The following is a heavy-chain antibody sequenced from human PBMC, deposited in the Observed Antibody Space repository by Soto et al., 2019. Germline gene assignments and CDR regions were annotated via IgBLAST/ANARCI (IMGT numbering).Heavy chain of an antibody. V-gene: IGHV3-48*02. D-gene: IGHD6-13*01. CDR1: GFTFSSYS. CDR3: ARDEPPRVYRAAAGINSDY. CDR2: ISSSSSTI. J-gene: IGHJ4*02. Sequence: GGSLRLSCAASGFTFSSYSMNWVRQAPGKGLEWVSYISSSSSTIYYADSVKGRFTISRDNAKNSLYLQMNSLRDEDTAVYYCARDEPPRVYRAAAGINSDYWGQGTLVTVSS.